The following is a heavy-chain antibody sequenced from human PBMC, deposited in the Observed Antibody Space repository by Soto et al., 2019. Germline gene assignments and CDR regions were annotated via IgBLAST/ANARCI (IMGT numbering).Heavy chain of an antibody. CDR1: GFTCNSYC. D-gene: IGHD6-13*01. J-gene: IGHJ4*02. Sequence: GVSLRLSCAASGFTCNSYCMHWVRQAPGKGLDWVAVIGYDGSNKYYADSVKGRFTISRDNCENTLYLQMNRLRAEDTAVYYCASDLYSSQSGLDYFDYWGQGTLVTVSA. CDR3: ASDLYSSQSGLDYFDY. V-gene: IGHV3-33*01. CDR2: IGYDGSNK.